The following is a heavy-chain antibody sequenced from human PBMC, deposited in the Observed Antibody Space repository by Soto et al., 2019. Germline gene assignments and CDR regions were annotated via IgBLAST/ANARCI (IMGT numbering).Heavy chain of an antibody. J-gene: IGHJ3*02. D-gene: IGHD6-13*01. CDR1: GITFSNAW. V-gene: IGHV3-15*01. CDR3: TTTRPGTNVFDN. CDR2: IRSKTDGGTT. Sequence: GGSLRLSCAASGITFSNAWMNWVRQAPGKGLEYIGRIRSKTDGGTTEYAAPVEGRFTISRDYSKNTLYLQMGGLKTEDTAVYYCTTTRPGTNVFDNWGQGTLVTVSS.